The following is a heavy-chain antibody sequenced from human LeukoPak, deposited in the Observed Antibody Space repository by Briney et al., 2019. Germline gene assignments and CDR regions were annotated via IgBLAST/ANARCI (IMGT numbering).Heavy chain of an antibody. CDR3: ARGARYNWNQGSSPGYMDV. D-gene: IGHD1-20*01. CDR1: GGSFSGYY. CDR2: INHSGST. Sequence: SETLSLTCAVYGGSFSGYYWSWIRQPPGKGLEWIGEINHSGSTNYNPSLKTRVTISVDTSKSQFSLKLSSVTAADTAVYYCARGARYNWNQGSSPGYMDVWGKGTTVTVSS. V-gene: IGHV4-34*01. J-gene: IGHJ6*03.